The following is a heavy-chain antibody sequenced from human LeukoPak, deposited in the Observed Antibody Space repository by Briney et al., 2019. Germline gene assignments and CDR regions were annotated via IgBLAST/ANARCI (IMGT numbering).Heavy chain of an antibody. V-gene: IGHV4-59*01. J-gene: IGHJ6*02. CDR1: GGSISSYY. CDR2: IYYSGST. CDR3: ARVGGYFDWLPKYYYYGMDV. Sequence: PSETLSLTCTVSGGSISSYYWSWIRQPPGKGLEWIGYIYYSGSTNYNPSLKSRVTISVDTSKNQFSLKLSSVTAADTAVYYCARVGGYFDWLPKYYYYGMDVWGQGTTVTVSS. D-gene: IGHD3-9*01.